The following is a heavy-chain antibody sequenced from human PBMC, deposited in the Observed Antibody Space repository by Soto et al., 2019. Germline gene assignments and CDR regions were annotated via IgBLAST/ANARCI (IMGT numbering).Heavy chain of an antibody. CDR3: AREFYDSSGYYYPAALGY. V-gene: IGHV4-61*01. D-gene: IGHD3-22*01. CDR2: ILNSGNF. Sequence: SETLSLTCSVSGGSVNNGSYFWSWIRQPPGKPLEWIGLILNSGNFNYNPSLDSRVTMSLDASRNQFSLKLTSVTAADSAIYYCAREFYDSSGYYYPAALGYWGHEIQFTGPS. CDR1: GGSVNNGSYF. J-gene: IGHJ4*03.